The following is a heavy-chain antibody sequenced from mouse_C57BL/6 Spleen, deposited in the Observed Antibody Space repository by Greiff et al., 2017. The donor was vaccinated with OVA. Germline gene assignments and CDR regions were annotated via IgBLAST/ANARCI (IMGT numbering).Heavy chain of an antibody. D-gene: IGHD2-4*01. V-gene: IGHV7-3*01. CDR2: IRNKANGYTT. CDR1: GFTFTDYY. Sequence: EVMLVESGGGLVQPGGSLSLSCAASGFTFTDYYLSWVRQPPGTALAWLGFIRNKANGYTTEYSASVKGRFTISRDNSQSILYLQMNALRAEDSATYYCARVYYDYGIDYWGQGTTLTVSS. CDR3: ARVYYDYGIDY. J-gene: IGHJ2*01.